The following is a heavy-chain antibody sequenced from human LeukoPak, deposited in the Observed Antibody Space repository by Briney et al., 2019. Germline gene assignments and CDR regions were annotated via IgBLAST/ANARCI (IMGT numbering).Heavy chain of an antibody. CDR2: ISWNSGSI. D-gene: IGHD7-27*01. V-gene: IGHV3-9*01. CDR3: AKKGLWGGYYFDY. J-gene: IGHJ4*02. Sequence: GGSLRLSCAASGFTFDDYAMHWVRHAPGKGLEWVSGISWNSGSIGYADSVKGRFTISRDNAKNSLYLQMNSLRAEDTALYYCAKKGLWGGYYFDYWGQGTLVTVSS. CDR1: GFTFDDYA.